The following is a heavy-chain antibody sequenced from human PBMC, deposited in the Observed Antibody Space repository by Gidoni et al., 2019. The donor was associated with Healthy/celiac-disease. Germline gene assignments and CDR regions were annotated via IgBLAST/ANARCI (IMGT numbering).Heavy chain of an antibody. V-gene: IGHV4-39*01. D-gene: IGHD2-2*01. CDR2: IYYSGST. J-gene: IGHJ3*02. CDR1: GGSISSISSF. Sequence: QLQLQESGPGLVKPSETLSLTCTVSGGSISSISSFWGWIRPPPGKGLEWIGSIYYSGSTYYNPSLKSRVTISVDTSKNQFSLKLSSVTAADTAVYYCARQPAANAFDIWGQGTMVTVSS. CDR3: ARQPAANAFDI.